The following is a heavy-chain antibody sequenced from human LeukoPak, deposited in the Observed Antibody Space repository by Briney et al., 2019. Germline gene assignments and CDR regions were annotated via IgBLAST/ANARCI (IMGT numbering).Heavy chain of an antibody. CDR2: IYTSGST. J-gene: IGHJ4*02. CDR3: ASGLRYFDLYY. V-gene: IGHV4-61*02. CDR1: GGSISSGSYY. D-gene: IGHD3-9*01. Sequence: PSETLSLTCTVSGGSISSGSYYWSWIRQPAGKGLVWIGRIYTSGSTNYNPSLKSRVTISVDTSKNQFSLKLSSVTAADTAVYYCASGLRYFDLYYWGQGTLVTVSS.